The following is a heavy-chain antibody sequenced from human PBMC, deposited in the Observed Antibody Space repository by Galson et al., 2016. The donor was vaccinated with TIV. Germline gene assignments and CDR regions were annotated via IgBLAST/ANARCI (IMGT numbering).Heavy chain of an antibody. J-gene: IGHJ6*02. V-gene: IGHV3-9*01. CDR2: IGWHGGDI. Sequence: SLRLSCAASGFGFGDFAMHWVRQAPGKGLEWVSGIGWHGGDIGYGDSVKGRFTISRDNAKNFLYLQMNSLRPEDTALYYCVKDAGEFSSPYYSSGMDVWGQGTVVTVSS. D-gene: IGHD3-3*01. CDR3: VKDAGEFSSPYYSSGMDV. CDR1: GFGFGDFA.